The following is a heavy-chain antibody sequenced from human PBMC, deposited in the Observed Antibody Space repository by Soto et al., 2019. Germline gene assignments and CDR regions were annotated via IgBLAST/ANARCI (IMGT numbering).Heavy chain of an antibody. CDR2: IYYSGST. Sequence: SETLSLTCTVSGGSISSGGYYWSWIRQHPGKGLEWIGYIYYSGSTYYNPSLKSRVTISVDTSKNQFSLKLSSVTAADTAVYYCARTSYCSSTSCPKGYWFDPWGQGTLVTVSS. CDR3: ARTSYCSSTSCPKGYWFDP. J-gene: IGHJ5*02. D-gene: IGHD2-2*01. V-gene: IGHV4-31*03. CDR1: GGSISSGGYY.